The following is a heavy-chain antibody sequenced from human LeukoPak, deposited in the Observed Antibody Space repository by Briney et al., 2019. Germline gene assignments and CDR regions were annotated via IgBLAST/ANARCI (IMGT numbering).Heavy chain of an antibody. CDR1: GFTFTSST. Sequence: GASVKVSCKASGFTFTSSTMQWVRQARGQRLEWIGWIVVGSGNTNYAQKFQERVTITRDMSTSTAYMELSSLRSEDTAVYYCAAGSSIGITGTTDASSYYYYMDVWGKGTTVTVSS. CDR3: AAGSSIGITGTTDASSYYYYMDV. V-gene: IGHV1-58*02. CDR2: IVVGSGNT. J-gene: IGHJ6*03. D-gene: IGHD1-7*01.